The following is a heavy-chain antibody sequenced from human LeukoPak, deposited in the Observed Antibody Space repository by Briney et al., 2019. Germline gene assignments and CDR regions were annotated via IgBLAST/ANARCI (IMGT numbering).Heavy chain of an antibody. CDR2: IGTAGDT. D-gene: IGHD6-19*01. CDR1: GFTFSSYD. CDR3: AKDYIAVAALGLPGYFDY. J-gene: IGHJ4*02. V-gene: IGHV3-13*01. Sequence: PGGSLRLSCAASGFTFSSYDMHWVRQATGKGLEWVSAIGTAGDTYYADSVKGRFTISRDNSKNTLYLQMNSLRAEDTAVYYCAKDYIAVAALGLPGYFDYWGQGTLVTVSS.